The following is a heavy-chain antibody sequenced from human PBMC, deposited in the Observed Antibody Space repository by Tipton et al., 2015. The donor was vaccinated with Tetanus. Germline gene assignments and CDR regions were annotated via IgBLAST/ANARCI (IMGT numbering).Heavy chain of an antibody. CDR1: GGSISSGGYY. CDR3: ARDRGVSRGVDY. Sequence: GLVKPSETLSLNCTVSGGSISSGGYYWSWIRQHPGKGLEWIGYIYYSGSTYYNPSLKSRVTISVDTSKNQFSLKLSSVTAADTAVYYCARDRGVSRGVDYWGQGTLVTVSS. J-gene: IGHJ4*02. V-gene: IGHV4-31*03. D-gene: IGHD3-10*01. CDR2: IYYSGST.